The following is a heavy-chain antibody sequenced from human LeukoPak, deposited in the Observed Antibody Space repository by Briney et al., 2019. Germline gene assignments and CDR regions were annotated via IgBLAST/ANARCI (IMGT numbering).Heavy chain of an antibody. Sequence: SEPLSLTCAVSGWSFISYYWSWIRQPPGRGREWIGEINDSGITNYNPSLKSRATISVDTSKNQSSLKLSSVTAADTAVYYCARGADSGYDFYFDYWGQGTLVTVSS. J-gene: IGHJ4*02. V-gene: IGHV4-34*01. CDR3: ARGADSGYDFYFDY. D-gene: IGHD5-12*01. CDR2: INDSGIT. CDR1: GWSFISYY.